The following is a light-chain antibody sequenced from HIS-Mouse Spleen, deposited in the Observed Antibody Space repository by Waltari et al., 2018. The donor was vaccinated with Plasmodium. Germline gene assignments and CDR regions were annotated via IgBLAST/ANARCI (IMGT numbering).Light chain of an antibody. CDR3: QQYNNWPPLT. Sequence: IVMTQSPATLSVSPGERATLPCRASPSFSSHLAWYQQNPGQAPRLLIYGASTRATGIPARFSGSGSGTEFTLTISSLQSEDFAVYYCQQYNNWPPLTFGPGTKVDIK. V-gene: IGKV3-15*01. J-gene: IGKJ3*01. CDR2: GAS. CDR1: PSFSSH.